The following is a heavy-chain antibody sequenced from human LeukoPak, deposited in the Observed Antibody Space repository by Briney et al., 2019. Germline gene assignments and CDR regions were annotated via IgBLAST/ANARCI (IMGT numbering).Heavy chain of an antibody. CDR2: INHSGST. CDR1: GGSFSGYY. D-gene: IGHD3-22*01. J-gene: IGHJ4*02. Sequence: PSETLSLTCAVYGGSFSGYYWSWIRQPPGKGLEWIGEINHSGSTNYNPSLKSRVTISVDTSKNQFSLKLSSVTAADTAVYYCARGAPSYYDTRPFDYWGQGTLVTVSS. CDR3: ARGAPSYYDTRPFDY. V-gene: IGHV4-34*01.